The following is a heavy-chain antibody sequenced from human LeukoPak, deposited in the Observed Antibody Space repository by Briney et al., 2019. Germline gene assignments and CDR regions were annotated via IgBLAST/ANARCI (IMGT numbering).Heavy chain of an antibody. CDR1: GGSFSGYY. D-gene: IGHD2-15*01. CDR3: ARSAKSRYCSGGSCYQLGAFDI. CDR2: INHSGST. J-gene: IGHJ3*02. Sequence: SETLSLTCAVYGGSFSGYYWSWIRQPPGKGLEWIGEINHSGSTNYNPSLKSRVTISVDTSKNRFSLKLSSVTAADTAVYYCARSAKSRYCSGGSCYQLGAFDIWGQGTMVTVSS. V-gene: IGHV4-34*01.